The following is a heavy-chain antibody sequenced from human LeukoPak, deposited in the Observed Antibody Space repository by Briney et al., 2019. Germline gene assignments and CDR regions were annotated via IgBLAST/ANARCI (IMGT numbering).Heavy chain of an antibody. CDR3: ARDPGLVSGMNWFDS. CDR2: INSDGSST. J-gene: IGHJ5*01. Sequence: GGSLRLSCAASGFTFSSYWTHWVRQAPGKGLVWVSRINSDGSSTSYADSVKGRFTISRDNAKNTLYLQMNSLRAEDTAVYYCARDPGLVSGMNWFDSWGQGTLVTVSS. V-gene: IGHV3-74*01. D-gene: IGHD3/OR15-3a*01. CDR1: GFTFSSYW.